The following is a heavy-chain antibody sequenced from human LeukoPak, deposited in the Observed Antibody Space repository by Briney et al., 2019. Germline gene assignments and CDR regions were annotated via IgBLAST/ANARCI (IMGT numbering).Heavy chain of an antibody. CDR2: IWYDGSNK. D-gene: IGHD2-8*01. CDR1: GFTFSIYS. Sequence: PGGSLRLSCAASGFTFSIYSMNWVRQAPGKGLEWVAVIWYDGSNKYYADSVKGRFTISRDNSKNTLYLQMNSLRAEDTAVYYCAKGNGGYYFDYWGQGTLVTVSS. CDR3: AKGNGGYYFDY. J-gene: IGHJ4*02. V-gene: IGHV3-33*06.